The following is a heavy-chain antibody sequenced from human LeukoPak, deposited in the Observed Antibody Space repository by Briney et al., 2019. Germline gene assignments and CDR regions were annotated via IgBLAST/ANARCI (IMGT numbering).Heavy chain of an antibody. Sequence: GGSLRLSCAASGFTVSSNYMSWVRQAPGKGLEWVSVIYSGGSTYYADSVKGRFTISRDNSKNTLYLQMNSLRAEDTAVYFCACYLRFLGHDAFDIWGQGTMVTVSS. CDR3: ACYLRFLGHDAFDI. D-gene: IGHD3-3*01. CDR2: IYSGGST. J-gene: IGHJ3*02. CDR1: GFTVSSNY. V-gene: IGHV3-66*02.